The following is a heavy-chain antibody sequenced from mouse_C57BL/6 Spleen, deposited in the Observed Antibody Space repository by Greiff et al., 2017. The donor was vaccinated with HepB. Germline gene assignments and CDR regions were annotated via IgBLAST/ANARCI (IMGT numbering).Heavy chain of an antibody. Sequence: VQLKESGPSLVRPSPTLSLTCTVTGFSINSDCYWIWIRQFPGNKLEYIGYTFYSGITYYNPSLESRTYITRDTSKNQFSLKLSSVTTEDTATYYCARFITTDYYAMDYWGQGTSVTVSS. CDR3: ARFITTDYYAMDY. V-gene: IGHV3-3*01. CDR2: TFYSGIT. D-gene: IGHD1-1*01. J-gene: IGHJ4*01. CDR1: GFSINSDCY.